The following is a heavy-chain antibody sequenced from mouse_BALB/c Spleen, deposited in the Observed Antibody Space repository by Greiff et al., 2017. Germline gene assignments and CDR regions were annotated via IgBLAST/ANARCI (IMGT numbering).Heavy chain of an antibody. V-gene: IGHV2-6-2*01. Sequence: VKLVESGPDLVAPSQSLSITCTVSGFSLTSYGVHWVRQPPGKGLEWLVVIWSDGSTTYNSALKSRLSISKDNSKSQVFLKMNSLQTDDTAMYYCARHEDGYDYFDYWGQGTTLTVSS. D-gene: IGHD2-2*01. CDR2: IWSDGST. CDR3: ARHEDGYDYFDY. J-gene: IGHJ2*01. CDR1: GFSLTSYG.